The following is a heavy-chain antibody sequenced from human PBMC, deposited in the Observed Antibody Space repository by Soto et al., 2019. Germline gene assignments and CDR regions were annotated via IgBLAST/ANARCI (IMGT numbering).Heavy chain of an antibody. Sequence: VQLVESGGGLVQPGGSLRLSCVASGFTFSSYWMHWVRQAPGKGLVWVSRINSDASSTSYADSVKGRFTISRDNAKNTLYLQMNSLRAEDTAVYYCARDGDYGEDAFDIWGQGTMVTVSS. CDR1: GFTFSSYW. CDR3: ARDGDYGEDAFDI. J-gene: IGHJ3*02. D-gene: IGHD4-17*01. CDR2: INSDASST. V-gene: IGHV3-74*01.